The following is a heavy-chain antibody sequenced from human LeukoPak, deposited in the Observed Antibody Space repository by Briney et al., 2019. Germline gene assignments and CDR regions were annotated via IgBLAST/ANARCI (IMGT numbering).Heavy chain of an antibody. J-gene: IGHJ6*03. V-gene: IGHV1-8*02. Sequence: ASVKVSCKASGYTFTGYYMHWVRQAPGQGLEWMGWMNPNSGNTGYAQKFQGRVTMTRNTSISTAYMELSSLRSEDTAVYYCARVLRGYSGYDYYYYMDVWGKGTTVTISS. D-gene: IGHD5-12*01. CDR1: GYTFTGYY. CDR3: ARVLRGYSGYDYYYYMDV. CDR2: MNPNSGNT.